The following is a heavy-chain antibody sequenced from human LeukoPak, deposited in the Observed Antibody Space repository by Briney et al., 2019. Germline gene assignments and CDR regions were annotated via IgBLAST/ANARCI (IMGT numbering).Heavy chain of an antibody. CDR3: ARGQKYYYDGSGYGPNDY. J-gene: IGHJ4*02. CDR1: GGSFSGYY. V-gene: IGHV4-34*01. CDR2: INHSGST. D-gene: IGHD3-22*01. Sequence: SETLSLTCAVYGGSFSGYYWGWIRQPPGKGLGWIGEINHSGSTKYNPSLKSRVTISIDTSKNQFSLKVSSVTAADTAVYYCARGQKYYYDGSGYGPNDYWGQGTLVTVSS.